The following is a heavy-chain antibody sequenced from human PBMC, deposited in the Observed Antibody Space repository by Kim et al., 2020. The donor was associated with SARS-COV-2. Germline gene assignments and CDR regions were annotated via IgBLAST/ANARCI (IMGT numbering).Heavy chain of an antibody. D-gene: IGHD3-22*01. J-gene: IGHJ4*02. Sequence: NDAQKLKGRVTITTDTSTSTAYMELRSLRSDDTAVYYCARGGPPNYDPDYWGQGTLVTVSS. V-gene: IGHV1-18*01. CDR3: ARGGPPNYDPDY.